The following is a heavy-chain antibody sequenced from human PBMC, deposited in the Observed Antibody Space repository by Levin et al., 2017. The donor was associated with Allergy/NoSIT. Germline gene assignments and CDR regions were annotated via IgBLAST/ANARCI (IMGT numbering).Heavy chain of an antibody. CDR1: GYTFTSYD. CDR3: ARNLVGAIDYFNYGLDV. Sequence: ASVKVSCTGSGYTFTSYDINWVRQAPGQGLEWMGWMNPNSNNAGFGQKFQGRVTVSRATSVSTVYMELSSLTSEDTAVYYCARNLVGAIDYFNYGLDVWGQGTTVIVSS. V-gene: IGHV1-8*01. D-gene: IGHD1-26*01. J-gene: IGHJ6*02. CDR2: MNPNSNNA.